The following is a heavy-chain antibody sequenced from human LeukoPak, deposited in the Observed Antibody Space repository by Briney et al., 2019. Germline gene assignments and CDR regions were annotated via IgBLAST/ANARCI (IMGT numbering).Heavy chain of an antibody. CDR1: GGSVSSGSYY. Sequence: PSETLSLTCTVSGGSVSSGSYYWSWIRQPPGKGLEWIGYIYYSGSTNYNPSLKSRVAISVDTSKNQFSLKLSSVTAADTAVYHCARVAYSGSYVFDYWGQGTLVTVSS. CDR2: IYYSGST. CDR3: ARVAYSGSYVFDY. J-gene: IGHJ4*02. V-gene: IGHV4-61*01. D-gene: IGHD1-26*01.